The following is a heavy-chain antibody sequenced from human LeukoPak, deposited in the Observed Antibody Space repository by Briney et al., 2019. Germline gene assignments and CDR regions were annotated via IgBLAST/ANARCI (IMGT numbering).Heavy chain of an antibody. Sequence: SETLSLTCTVSGGSTNSYYWSWIRQPPGKGLEWIGYIYHSGSTNYNPSLKSRVTISVDTSKNQFSLKLSSVTAADTAMYYCARRIAAADAFDYWGQGTLVTVSS. J-gene: IGHJ4*02. D-gene: IGHD6-13*01. CDR1: GGSTNSYY. V-gene: IGHV4-59*08. CDR2: IYHSGST. CDR3: ARRIAAADAFDY.